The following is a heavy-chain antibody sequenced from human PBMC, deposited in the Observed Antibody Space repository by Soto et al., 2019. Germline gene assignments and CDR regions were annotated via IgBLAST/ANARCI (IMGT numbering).Heavy chain of an antibody. J-gene: IGHJ4*02. CDR1: GFTFSNFP. Sequence: EVQLLESGGGLVQPGGSLRLSCAASGFTFSNFPMTWVRQAPGKGLEWVSAISGSADRISNTDSVKGRFTISRDNSRNTLFLQMNSLRAEDTAVYYCAKGRGLVSPHSWGQGTLVTVSS. V-gene: IGHV3-23*01. CDR3: AKGRGLVSPHS. CDR2: ISGSADRI. D-gene: IGHD3-9*01.